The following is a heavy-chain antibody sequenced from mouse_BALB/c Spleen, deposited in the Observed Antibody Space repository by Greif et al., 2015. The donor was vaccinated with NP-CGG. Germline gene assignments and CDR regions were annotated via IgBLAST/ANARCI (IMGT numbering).Heavy chain of an antibody. CDR3: ARCGPSYWYFDV. CDR2: IYPGGGYT. V-gene: IGHV1-63*02. J-gene: IGHJ1*01. CDR1: GYTFTNYW. D-gene: IGHD1-1*02. Sequence: QVQLQQSGAELVRPGTSVKISCKASGYTFTNYWLGWVKQRPGHGLEWIGDIYPGGGYTNYNEKFKGKATLTADTSSSTAYMQLSSLTSEDSAVYFCARCGPSYWYFDVWGAGTTVTVSS.